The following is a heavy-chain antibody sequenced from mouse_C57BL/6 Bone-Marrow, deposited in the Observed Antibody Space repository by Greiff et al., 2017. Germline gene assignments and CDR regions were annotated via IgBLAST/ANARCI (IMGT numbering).Heavy chain of an antibody. J-gene: IGHJ1*03. CDR3: ARCYDGYCYWYFDV. V-gene: IGHV1-55*01. CDR2: IYPGSGST. D-gene: IGHD2-3*01. Sequence: QVHVKQPGAELVKPGASVKMSCKASGYTFTSYWITWVKQRPGQGLEWIGDIYPGSGSTNYNEKLQSKATLTVDTSSSKAYMQLSSLTSEDSAVYYCARCYDGYCYWYFDVWGTGTTVTVAS. CDR1: GYTFTSYW.